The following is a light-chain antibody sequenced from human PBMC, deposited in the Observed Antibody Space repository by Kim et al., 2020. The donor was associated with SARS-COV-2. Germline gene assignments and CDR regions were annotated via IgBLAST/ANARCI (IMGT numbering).Light chain of an antibody. CDR1: QSVGSS. CDR3: QQYGSSRWT. CDR2: GAS. Sequence: LSPGERATLSCRASQSVGSSLAWHQQKPGQAPRLLIYGASSRATGIPDRFSGSGSGTDFTLTISRLEPEDFAVYYCQQYGSSRWTFGQGTKVDIK. V-gene: IGKV3-20*01. J-gene: IGKJ1*01.